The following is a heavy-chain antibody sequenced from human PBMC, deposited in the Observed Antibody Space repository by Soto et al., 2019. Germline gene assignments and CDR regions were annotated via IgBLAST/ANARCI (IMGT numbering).Heavy chain of an antibody. CDR2: VHHSGTT. V-gene: IGHV4-4*02. J-gene: IGHJ4*02. CDR3: ARGVSYPGGY. D-gene: IGHD2-8*01. CDR1: GGSVNTGYW. Sequence: QVQLQESGPGLVKPSGTLSLTCAVSGGSVNTGYWWSWVRQPPGKGLEWIGEVHHSGTTNYIQSLTSRLTRSVEKSRNQVSLELSSVAPAGTALYFCARGVSYPGGYWGQGTLGTLSS.